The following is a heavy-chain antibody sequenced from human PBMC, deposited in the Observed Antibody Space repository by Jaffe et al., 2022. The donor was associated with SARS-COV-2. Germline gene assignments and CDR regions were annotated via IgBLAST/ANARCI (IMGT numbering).Heavy chain of an antibody. D-gene: IGHD3-3*01. CDR3: ASWNYDFWSGWEDY. CDR2: INSDGSST. V-gene: IGHV3-74*01. J-gene: IGHJ4*02. Sequence: EVQLVESGGGLVQPGGSLRLSCAASGFTFSSYWMHWVRQAPGKGLVWVSRINSDGSSTSYADSVKGRFTISRDNAKNTLYLQMNSLRAEDTAVYYCASWNYDFWSGWEDYWGQGTLVTVSS. CDR1: GFTFSSYW.